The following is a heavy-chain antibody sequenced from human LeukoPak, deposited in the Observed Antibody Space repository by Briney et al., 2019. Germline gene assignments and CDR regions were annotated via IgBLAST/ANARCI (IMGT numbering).Heavy chain of an antibody. D-gene: IGHD3-3*01. CDR1: GYTFTSYG. CDR2: ISAYNGNT. V-gene: IGHV1-18*01. CDR3: ARVVDGFWSGSGWFDP. J-gene: IGHJ5*02. Sequence: ASVKVSFKASGYTFTSYGISWVRQAPGQGLEWMGWISAYNGNTNYAQKLQGRVTMTTDTSTSTAYMELRSLRSDDTAVYYCARVVDGFWSGSGWFDPWGQGTLVTVSS.